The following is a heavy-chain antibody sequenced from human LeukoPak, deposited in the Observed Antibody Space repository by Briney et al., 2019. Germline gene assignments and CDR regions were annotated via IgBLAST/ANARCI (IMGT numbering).Heavy chain of an antibody. CDR3: ARVIVGNRNWFDP. V-gene: IGHV1-2*02. CDR2: INPNSGGT. Sequence: ASVKVSCKASGYTFTGYYMRWVRQAPGQGLEWMGWINPNSGGTNYAQKFQGRVTMTRDTSISTAYMELSRLRSDDTAVCYCARVIVGNRNWFDPWGQGTLVTVSS. CDR1: GYTFTGYY. D-gene: IGHD1-26*01. J-gene: IGHJ5*02.